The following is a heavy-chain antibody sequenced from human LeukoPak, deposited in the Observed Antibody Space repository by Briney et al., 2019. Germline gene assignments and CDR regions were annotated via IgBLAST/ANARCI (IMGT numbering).Heavy chain of an antibody. Sequence: SETLSLTCTVSGGSISSYYWSWIRQPPGKGLEWIGYIYYSGSTNYNPSLKSRVTISVDTSKTQFSLKLSSVTAADTAVYYCARHSVCVYYDSSGYPYGMDVWGQGTTVTVSS. D-gene: IGHD3-22*01. CDR3: ARHSVCVYYDSSGYPYGMDV. CDR1: GGSISSYY. J-gene: IGHJ6*02. V-gene: IGHV4-59*01. CDR2: IYYSGST.